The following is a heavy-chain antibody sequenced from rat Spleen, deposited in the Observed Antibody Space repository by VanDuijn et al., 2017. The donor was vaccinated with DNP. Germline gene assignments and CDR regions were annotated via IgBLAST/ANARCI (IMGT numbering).Heavy chain of an antibody. CDR2: ITTGGGHT. V-gene: IGHV5S13*01. D-gene: IGHD1-2*01. CDR3: ARHRARAAIWDY. J-gene: IGHJ2*01. Sequence: EVQLVESGGGLVQPGRSLKLSCAASGFTFSDYGMAWVRQVPSKGLEWVASITTGGGHTYYRDSVKGRFTISRDNAKNTQYLRMDSLRSEDTATYYCARHRARAAIWDYWGQGVMVTVSS. CDR1: GFTFSDYG.